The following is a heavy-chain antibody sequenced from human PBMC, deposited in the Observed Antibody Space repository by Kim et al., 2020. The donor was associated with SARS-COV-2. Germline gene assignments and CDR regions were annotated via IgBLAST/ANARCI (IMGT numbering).Heavy chain of an antibody. D-gene: IGHD2-15*01. V-gene: IGHV4-31*02. J-gene: IGHJ5*02. CDR3: ARVFSGGSIPIWLDP. Sequence: PSRKSRVTIAEDTSKNQFSLRLSSVTAADTAVYYCARVFSGGSIPIWLDPWGQGTLVTVSS.